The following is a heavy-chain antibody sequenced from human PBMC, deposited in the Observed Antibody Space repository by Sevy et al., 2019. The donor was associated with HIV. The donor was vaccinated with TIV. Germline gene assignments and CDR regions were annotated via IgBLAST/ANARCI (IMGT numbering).Heavy chain of an antibody. J-gene: IGHJ6*02. Sequence: GGSLRLSCAASGFTVSSNYMSWVRQAPGKGLEWVSVIYSGGTTYYADSVKGRFTISRDNSKNTLYRQMNNLRAEVTAVYYCAREREFTIFGVLIEYGMDVWGQGTTVTVSS. CDR2: IYSGGTT. CDR3: AREREFTIFGVLIEYGMDV. V-gene: IGHV3-53*01. D-gene: IGHD3-3*01. CDR1: GFTVSSNY.